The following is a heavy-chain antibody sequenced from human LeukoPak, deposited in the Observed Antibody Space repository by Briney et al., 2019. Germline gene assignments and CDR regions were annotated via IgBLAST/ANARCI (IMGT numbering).Heavy chain of an antibody. CDR3: ARERTGYYIVY. D-gene: IGHD3-3*01. V-gene: IGHV3-30*04. Sequence: GGFLRLSCAASGFTFSNYAMHWVRQAPGKGLEWVALISYDGSGKYYSDSVKGRFTISRDSSENTLYLQMNSLRAEDTAIYYCARERTGYYIVYWGQGTLVTVSS. CDR2: ISYDGSGK. J-gene: IGHJ4*02. CDR1: GFTFSNYA.